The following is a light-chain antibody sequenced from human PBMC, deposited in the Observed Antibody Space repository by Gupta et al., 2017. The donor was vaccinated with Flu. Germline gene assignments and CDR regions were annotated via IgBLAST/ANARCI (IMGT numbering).Light chain of an antibody. CDR3: SSYAGSNNLV. V-gene: IGLV2-8*01. Sequence: QSALTPPPSASGSPGQSITIPCTGTSSDVGGYNYVSWYQQYPGTAPKLMIYKVSNRPSGVSNRFSGSKSGNTASLTVSGLQAEDEADYYCSSYAGSNNLVFGGGTKLTVV. CDR1: SSDVGGYNY. J-gene: IGLJ3*02. CDR2: KVS.